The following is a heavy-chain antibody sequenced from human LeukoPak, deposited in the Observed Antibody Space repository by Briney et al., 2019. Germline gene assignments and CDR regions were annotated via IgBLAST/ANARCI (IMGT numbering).Heavy chain of an antibody. Sequence: RGSLRLSCAASGFTFSTYGMHWVRQAPGKGLDWVAFIRYDGSEGYYADSVKDRFTVSRDNSKNRMYLQMNSLRAEDTAIYYCAKVGYGWYEVDYWGQGTLVTVSS. CDR3: AKVGYGWYEVDY. CDR1: GFTFSTYG. J-gene: IGHJ4*02. V-gene: IGHV3-30*02. D-gene: IGHD6-19*01. CDR2: IRYDGSEG.